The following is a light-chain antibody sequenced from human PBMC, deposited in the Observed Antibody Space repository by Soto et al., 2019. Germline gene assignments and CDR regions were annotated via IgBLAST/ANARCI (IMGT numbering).Light chain of an antibody. J-gene: IGLJ2*01. CDR1: SSDVGSFNL. V-gene: IGLV2-23*01. CDR2: EAN. Sequence: QSALTQPASVSGSPGQSITISCTGTSSDVGSFNLVSWYQQHPGKAPKVMIYEANKRPSGVSSRFSGSKSGNTASLTISGLQAGDEADYYCSSYAGDSTFVVFGGGTKLTVL. CDR3: SSYAGDSTFVV.